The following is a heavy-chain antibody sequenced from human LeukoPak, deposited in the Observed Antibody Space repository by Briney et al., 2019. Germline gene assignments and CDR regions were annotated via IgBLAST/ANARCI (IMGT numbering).Heavy chain of an antibody. J-gene: IGHJ5*02. Sequence: SETLSLTCTVSGGSINSYYWSWIRQPPGKGLEWIGYIHYSGSTNCNPSLKSRVTMSIDTSKNQFSLRLSSVTAADTAVYYCARDVPHNWFDTWGQGTLVTVSS. CDR2: IHYSGST. CDR1: GGSINSYY. CDR3: ARDVPHNWFDT. V-gene: IGHV4-59*01.